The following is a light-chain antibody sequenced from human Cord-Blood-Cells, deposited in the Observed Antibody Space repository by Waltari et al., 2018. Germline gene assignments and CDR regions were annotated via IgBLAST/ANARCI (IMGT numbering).Light chain of an antibody. CDR3: QQYGSSRT. J-gene: IGKJ1*01. Sequence: EIVLTQSPGTLSLSPGERATLSCRASQSVSSSYLAWYQQKPGHAPRLLIYGASSRATGIPDRCSGSGSGTDFTLTISRLEPEDFAVYYCQQYGSSRTFGQGTKVEIK. V-gene: IGKV3-20*01. CDR2: GAS. CDR1: QSVSSSY.